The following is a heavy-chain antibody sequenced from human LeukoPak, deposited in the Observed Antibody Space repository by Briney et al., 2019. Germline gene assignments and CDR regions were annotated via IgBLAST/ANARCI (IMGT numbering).Heavy chain of an antibody. V-gene: IGHV3-23*01. J-gene: IGHJ6*02. CDR3: AKGASFYYYYGIDV. CDR2: ISASGGGT. Sequence: GGSLRLSCAASGFTFSNYAMNWVRQAPGKGLEWVSAISASGGGTYYADSVKGRFTISRDNSKNTLYLQMSSLRADDTAVYYCAKGASFYYYYGIDVWGQGTTVTVSS. D-gene: IGHD2-15*01. CDR1: GFTFSNYA.